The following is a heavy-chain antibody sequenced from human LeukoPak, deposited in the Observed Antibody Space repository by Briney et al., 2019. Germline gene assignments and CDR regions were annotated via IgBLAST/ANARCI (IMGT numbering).Heavy chain of an antibody. CDR3: ARDLPVSGAYHQFDS. Sequence: GGSLRLSCVASGLTFSSGRMNWVRQAPGKGLEWVSTIYSGSDYIYYADSVKGRFTISRDNAKNSLYLQMNSLRAEDTAIYYCARDLPVSGAYHQFDSWGQGTLVTVSS. D-gene: IGHD4/OR15-4a*01. CDR2: IYSGSDYI. CDR1: GLTFSSGR. J-gene: IGHJ4*02. V-gene: IGHV3-21*01.